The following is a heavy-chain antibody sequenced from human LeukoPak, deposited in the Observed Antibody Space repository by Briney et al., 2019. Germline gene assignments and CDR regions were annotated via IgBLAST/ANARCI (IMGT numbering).Heavy chain of an antibody. CDR3: ARAADKGSEYFQH. CDR2: ISYDGSNK. D-gene: IGHD3-9*01. CDR1: GFTFSSYA. V-gene: IGHV3-30-3*01. Sequence: GGSLRLSCAASGFTFSSYAMHWVRQAPGKGLEWVAVISYDGSNKYYADSVKGRFTISRDNSKNTLYLQMNSLRAEDTAVYYCARAADKGSEYFQHWGQGTLVTVSS. J-gene: IGHJ1*01.